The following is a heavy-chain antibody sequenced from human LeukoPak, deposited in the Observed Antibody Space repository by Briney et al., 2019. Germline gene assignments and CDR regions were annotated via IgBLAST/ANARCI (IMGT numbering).Heavy chain of an antibody. CDR3: ARDRDSSSWSQRYYYYYYMDV. Sequence: GASVKVSCKASGYTFTSYGISWVRQAPGQGLEWMGWISAYNGNTNYAQKLQGRVTMTTDTSTSTAYMELRSLRSDDTAVYYCARDRDSSSWSQRYYYYYYMDVWGKGTTVTVSS. CDR1: GYTFTSYG. V-gene: IGHV1-18*01. D-gene: IGHD6-13*01. J-gene: IGHJ6*03. CDR2: ISAYNGNT.